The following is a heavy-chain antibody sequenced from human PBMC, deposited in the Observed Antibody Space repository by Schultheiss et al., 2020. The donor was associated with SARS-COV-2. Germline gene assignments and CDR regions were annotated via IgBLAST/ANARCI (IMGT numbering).Heavy chain of an antibody. CDR2: IWYDGSNK. CDR1: GFTFSSYG. Sequence: GGSLRLSCAASGFTFSSYGMHWVRQAPGKGLEWVAVIWYDGSNKYYADSVKGRFTVSRDNSKDTLYLQLSSLRPDDTAVYYCAREKAADDYGMDVWGQGATVTVSS. CDR3: AREKAADDYGMDV. J-gene: IGHJ6*02. V-gene: IGHV3-33*01. D-gene: IGHD6-13*01.